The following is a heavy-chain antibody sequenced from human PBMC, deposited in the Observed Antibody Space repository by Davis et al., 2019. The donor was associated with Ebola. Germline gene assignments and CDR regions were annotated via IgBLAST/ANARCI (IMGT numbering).Heavy chain of an antibody. CDR2: IYYSGST. V-gene: IGHV4-59*12. CDR3: ARDVGSGDYVDY. J-gene: IGHJ4*02. Sequence: SETLSLTCTVSGGSISSYYWSWIRQRPGKGLEWIGYIYYSGSTQYNPSLKSRATISLDTSDNKFSLKVNSVTAADTAVYYCARDVGSGDYVDYWGQGILVTVSS. D-gene: IGHD2-15*01. CDR1: GGSISSYY.